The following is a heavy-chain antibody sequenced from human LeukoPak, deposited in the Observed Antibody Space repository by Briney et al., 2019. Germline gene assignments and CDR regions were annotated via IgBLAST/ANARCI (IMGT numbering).Heavy chain of an antibody. CDR2: VDNDGSGT. V-gene: IGHV3-74*01. Sequence: PGGSLRLSCAASGFTFSTYWMHWVRQAPGKGLVWLSRVDNDGSGTSYADSVKGRFTISRDNGKNILFLQMDSLRAEDTAVYFCASSQRGYSYGEHWGQGTPVTVSS. CDR1: GFTFSTYW. D-gene: IGHD5-18*01. J-gene: IGHJ4*02. CDR3: ASSQRGYSYGEH.